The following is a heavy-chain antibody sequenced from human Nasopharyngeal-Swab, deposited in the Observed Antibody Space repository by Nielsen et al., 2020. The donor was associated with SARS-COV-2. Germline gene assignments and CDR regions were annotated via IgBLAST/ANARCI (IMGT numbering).Heavy chain of an antibody. J-gene: IGHJ4*02. CDR1: GFTFSSYA. CDR2: ISGSGGST. V-gene: IGHV3-23*01. Sequence: GESLKISCAASGFTFSSYAMSWVRQAPGKGLEWVSGISGSGGSTYYADSVKGRFTISRDNSKNTLYLQMNRLRAEDTAVYYCAKEGGPTTIVVVIPYYFDYWGQGTLVTVSS. CDR3: AKEGGPTTIVVVIPYYFDY. D-gene: IGHD3-22*01.